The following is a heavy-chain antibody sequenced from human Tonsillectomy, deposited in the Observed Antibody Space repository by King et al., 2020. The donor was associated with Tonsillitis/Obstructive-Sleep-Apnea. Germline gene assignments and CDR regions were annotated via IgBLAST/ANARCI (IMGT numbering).Heavy chain of an antibody. CDR3: ARAYISSFDY. J-gene: IGHJ4*02. CDR2: IKQDGSEK. V-gene: IGHV3-7*01. CDR1: GFTFRSYW. D-gene: IGHD6-6*01. Sequence: VQLVESGGGLVQPGGSLRLSCAASGFTFRSYWMSWVRQAPGKGLEWVANIKQDGSEKYYVDSVKGRFTISRDNAKNSLYLQMNSLRDEDTAVYYCARAYISSFDYWGQGTLVTVSS.